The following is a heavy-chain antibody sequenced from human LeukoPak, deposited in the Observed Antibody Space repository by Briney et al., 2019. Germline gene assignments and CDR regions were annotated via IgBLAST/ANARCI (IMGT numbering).Heavy chain of an antibody. CDR2: IYYSGST. V-gene: IGHV4-39*01. CDR3: ARQARITIFGVANWFDP. D-gene: IGHD3-3*01. Sequence: PSETLSLTCTVSGGSISSSSYYWGWIRQPPGKGLEWIGSIYYSGSTYYNPSPKSRVTISVDTSKNQFSLKLSSVTAADTAVYYCARQARITIFGVANWFDPWGQGTLVTVSS. J-gene: IGHJ5*02. CDR1: GGSISSSSYY.